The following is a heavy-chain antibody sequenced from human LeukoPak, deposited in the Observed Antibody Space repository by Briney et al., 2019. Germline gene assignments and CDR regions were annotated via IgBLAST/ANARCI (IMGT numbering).Heavy chain of an antibody. J-gene: IGHJ4*02. V-gene: IGHV3-7*01. CDR3: AKPGSSRGIAGRRPTKYYFDY. Sequence: PGGSLRLSCVASGFSFSSTLMGWARQAPGKGLEWVANIKEDGSEKYYVDSVKGRFTVSRDNAKSSLYLQMNSLRSEDTAVYYCAKPGSSRGIAGRRPTKYYFDYWGQGTLVTVSS. CDR1: GFSFSSTL. CDR2: IKEDGSEK. D-gene: IGHD6-6*01.